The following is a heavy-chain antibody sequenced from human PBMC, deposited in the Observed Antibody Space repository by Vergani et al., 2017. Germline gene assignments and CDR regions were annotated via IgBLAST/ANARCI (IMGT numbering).Heavy chain of an antibody. D-gene: IGHD5-18*01. CDR2: ISSSSSYI. V-gene: IGHV3-21*01. CDR3: ARDHPRGYGYGIGY. J-gene: IGHJ4*02. Sequence: EVQLVESGGGLVKPGGSLRLSCAASGFTFSSYSMNWVRQAPGKGLEWVSSISSSSSYIYYADSVKGRFTISRDNAKNSLYLQMNSLRAEDTAVYYCARDHPRGYGYGIGYWGQGTLVTVSS. CDR1: GFTFSSYS.